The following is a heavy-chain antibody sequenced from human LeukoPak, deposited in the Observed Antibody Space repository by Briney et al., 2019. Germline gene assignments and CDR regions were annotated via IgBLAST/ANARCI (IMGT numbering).Heavy chain of an antibody. CDR1: GDSVSSNSAA. J-gene: IGHJ3*02. CDR3: PHSLRGRTGAFDI. V-gene: IGHV6-1*01. D-gene: IGHD1-1*01. CDR2: TYYRSKWYN. Sequence: SQTLSLTCAISGDSVSSNSAAWNWIRQSPSRGLVWLGRTYYRSKWYNDYAVSVKSQITINPDTSKNQFSLQLDSVTPEDTAVYYFPHSLRGRTGAFDIWGRGTVVTVSS.